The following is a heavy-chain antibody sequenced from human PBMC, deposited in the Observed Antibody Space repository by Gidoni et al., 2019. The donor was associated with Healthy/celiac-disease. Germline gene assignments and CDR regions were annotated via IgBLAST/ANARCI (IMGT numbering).Heavy chain of an antibody. V-gene: IGHV1-69*04. D-gene: IGHD4-17*01. CDR1: GGTFSSYA. CDR3: ARELRWYQIAFDI. J-gene: IGHJ3*02. Sequence: QVQLVQSGAEVKKPGSSVKVSCKASGGTFSSYAISWVRQAPGQGLEWRGRIIPILGIASYAQKFHGRVTITADKSTSTAYMELSSLRSEDTAVYYCARELRWYQIAFDIWGQGTMVTVSS. CDR2: IIPILGIA.